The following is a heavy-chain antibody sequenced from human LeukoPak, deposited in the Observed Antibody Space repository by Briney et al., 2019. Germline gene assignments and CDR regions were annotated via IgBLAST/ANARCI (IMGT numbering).Heavy chain of an antibody. CDR1: GFTYSSYA. J-gene: IGHJ4*02. Sequence: GGSLRLSGAASGFTYSSYAMSWVRQAPGKGLEWVSAISGSGGSTYYADSVKGRFTISRDNSKNTLYLQMNSLRAEDTAVYYCARKGGPYDYWGQGTLVTVSS. D-gene: IGHD3-16*01. CDR3: ARKGGPYDY. V-gene: IGHV3-23*01. CDR2: ISGSGGST.